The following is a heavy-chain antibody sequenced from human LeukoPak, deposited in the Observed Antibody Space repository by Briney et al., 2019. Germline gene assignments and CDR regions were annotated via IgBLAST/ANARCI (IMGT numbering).Heavy chain of an antibody. V-gene: IGHV4-61*01. Sequence: SETLSLTCTVSGGSVSSGCYYWSWIRQPPGKGLEWIGYIYCSGSTNYNPSLKSRVTISVDTSKNQFSLKLSSVTAADTAVYYCARRTYSSGWSNFDYWGQGTLVTVSS. CDR3: ARRTYSSGWSNFDY. CDR2: IYCSGST. D-gene: IGHD6-19*01. CDR1: GGSVSSGCYY. J-gene: IGHJ4*02.